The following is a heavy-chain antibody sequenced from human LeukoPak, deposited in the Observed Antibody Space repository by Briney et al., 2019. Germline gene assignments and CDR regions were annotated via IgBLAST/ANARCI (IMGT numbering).Heavy chain of an antibody. Sequence: GSLLLSCAASGFTFSSYEMNWVRQAPGKGLEWVSYISSSGSTIYYADSVKGRFTISRDNAKNSLYLQINSLRAEDTAVYYCARDLDIAVAGTSDAFDIWGQGTMVTVSS. CDR3: ARDLDIAVAGTSDAFDI. V-gene: IGHV3-48*03. J-gene: IGHJ3*02. CDR2: ISSSGSTI. CDR1: GFTFSSYE. D-gene: IGHD6-19*01.